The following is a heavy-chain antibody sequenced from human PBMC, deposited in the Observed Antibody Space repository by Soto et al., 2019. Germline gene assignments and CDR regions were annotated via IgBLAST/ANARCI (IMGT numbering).Heavy chain of an antibody. Sequence: QVQLVQSGSEVKKTGASVQVSCKASGYTFTSYDINWVRQATGQGLERMGWMNPNSGNTVYVQKFQGRVNMTRNTSISTAYVELSSLRSEDTAVYYCARGIVGPTAGYWGHGTLVTVSS. D-gene: IGHD1-26*01. CDR3: ARGIVGPTAGY. J-gene: IGHJ4*01. CDR1: GYTFTSYD. CDR2: MNPNSGNT. V-gene: IGHV1-8*01.